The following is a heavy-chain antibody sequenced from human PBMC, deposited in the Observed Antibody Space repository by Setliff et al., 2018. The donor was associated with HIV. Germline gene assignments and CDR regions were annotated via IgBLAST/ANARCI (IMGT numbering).Heavy chain of an antibody. V-gene: IGHV4-34*01. J-gene: IGHJ4*02. Sequence: SETLSLTCAVYGGSLSGYYWTWIRQPPGKGLEWIGEINHSGTTDYNPSLKSRVTISLDTSKNHLSLKLTSVTDADTAVYYCARVRRGSSARAPFDSWGREHWSPSPQ. CDR2: INHSGTT. CDR1: GGSLSGYY. CDR3: ARVRRGSSARAPFDS. D-gene: IGHD6-6*01.